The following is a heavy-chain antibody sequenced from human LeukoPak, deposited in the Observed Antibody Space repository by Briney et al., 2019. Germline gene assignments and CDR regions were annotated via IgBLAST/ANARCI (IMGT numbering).Heavy chain of an antibody. CDR1: GFSVSGKF. V-gene: IGHV3-53*01. CDR2: IHYDGKI. J-gene: IGHJ4*02. Sequence: PGGSLRLSCAASGFSVSGKFMSWVRQAPGKGLEWVSIIHYDGKIRYAGSVGGRFTIYRDDSENTLFLQMNSLRVDDTAVYFCASGDGYLQPYWGQGTRVTVSS. CDR3: ASGDGYLQPY. D-gene: IGHD2-21*01.